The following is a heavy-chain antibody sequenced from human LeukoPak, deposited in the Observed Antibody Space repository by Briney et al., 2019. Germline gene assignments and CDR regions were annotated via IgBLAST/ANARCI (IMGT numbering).Heavy chain of an antibody. V-gene: IGHV3-66*01. D-gene: IGHD3-22*01. Sequence: GGSLRLSCAASGFTVSSNYMSWVRQAPGKGLEWVSAIYTGGSTYYAGSVKGRFTISRDDSKNMLYLQMNSLRAEDTAVYYCARNLYYYDSSGYYYYWGQGTLVTVSS. CDR2: IYTGGST. CDR3: ARNLYYYDSSGYYYY. CDR1: GFTVSSNY. J-gene: IGHJ4*02.